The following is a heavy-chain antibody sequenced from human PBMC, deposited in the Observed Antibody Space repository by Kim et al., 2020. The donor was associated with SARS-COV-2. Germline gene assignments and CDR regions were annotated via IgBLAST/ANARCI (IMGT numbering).Heavy chain of an antibody. CDR1: GGSISSSNW. CDR3: ARGGQNYYDSRAFDI. V-gene: IGHV4-4*02. D-gene: IGHD3-22*01. Sequence: SETLSLTCAVSGGSISSSNWWSWVRQPPGKGLEWIGEIYHSGSTNYNPSLERRVTVSGGKSKNQFSLKLSSVTAADTAVYYCARGGQNYYDSRAFDIWGQGTMVTVSS. J-gene: IGHJ3*02. CDR2: IYHSGST.